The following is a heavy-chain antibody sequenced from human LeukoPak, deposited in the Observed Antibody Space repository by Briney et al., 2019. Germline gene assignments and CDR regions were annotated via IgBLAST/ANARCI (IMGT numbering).Heavy chain of an antibody. D-gene: IGHD1-7*01. CDR3: ARVRYNWNYVGWDY. J-gene: IGHJ4*02. CDR2: IYYSGST. V-gene: IGHV4-39*07. CDR1: GGSISSSSYY. Sequence: SETLSLTCTVSGGSISSSSYYWRWIRQPPGKVREWNGSIYYSGSTYYNPSLKSRVTISVDTSKNQFFLTLSSVTAADTAVYYCARVRYNWNYVGWDYWGQGTLVTVSS.